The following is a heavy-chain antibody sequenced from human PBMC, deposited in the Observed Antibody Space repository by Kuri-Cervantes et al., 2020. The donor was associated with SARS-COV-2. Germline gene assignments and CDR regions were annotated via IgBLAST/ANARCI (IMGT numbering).Heavy chain of an antibody. D-gene: IGHD6-13*01. CDR1: GGSISSYY. CDR2: IYYSGST. V-gene: IGHV4-59*12. CDR3: ARGGGGSSWYFDY. J-gene: IGHJ4*02. Sequence: SETLSLTCTVSGGSISSYYWSWIRQPPGKGLEWIGSIYYSGSTYYNPSLKSRVTISVDTSKNQFSLKLSSVTAADTAVYYCARGGGGSSWYFDYWGQGTLVTVSS.